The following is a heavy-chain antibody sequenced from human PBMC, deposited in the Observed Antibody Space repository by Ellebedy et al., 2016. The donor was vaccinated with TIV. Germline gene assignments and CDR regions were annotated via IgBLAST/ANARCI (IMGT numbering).Heavy chain of an antibody. CDR1: GASFSHYY. CDR2: MMHSGDA. D-gene: IGHD2-21*02. J-gene: IGHJ4*02. Sequence: SETLSLTXTVYGASFSHYYWSWIRQPPGKGLEWIGEMMHSGDASYNPSLKSRVTISVDTSENQFSLKLKYVTAADTAVYYCARGRGGSYSIPFDYWGQGTLVTVSS. CDR3: ARGRGGSYSIPFDY. V-gene: IGHV4-34*01.